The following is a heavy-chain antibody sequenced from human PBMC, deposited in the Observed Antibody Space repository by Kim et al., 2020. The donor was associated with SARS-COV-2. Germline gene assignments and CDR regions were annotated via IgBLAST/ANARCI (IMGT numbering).Heavy chain of an antibody. D-gene: IGHD6-6*01. J-gene: IGHJ6*02. V-gene: IGHV1-2*04. CDR3: ARVRGIAALGSGGMDV. CDR2: INPNSGGT. Sequence: ASVKVSCKASGYTFTGYYMHWVRQAPGQGLEWMGWINPNSGGTNYAQKFQGWVTMTRDTSISTAYMELSRLRSDDTAVYYCARVRGIAALGSGGMDVWGQGTTVTVSS. CDR1: GYTFTGYY.